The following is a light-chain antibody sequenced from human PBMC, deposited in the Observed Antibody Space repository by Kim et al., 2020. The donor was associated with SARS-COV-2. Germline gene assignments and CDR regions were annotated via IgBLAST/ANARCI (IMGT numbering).Light chain of an antibody. CDR2: QDS. J-gene: IGLJ3*02. CDR3: QAWDSSTPHWV. V-gene: IGLV3-1*01. CDR1: KSGDKY. Sequence: SYELTQPPSVSVSPGQTASITCSGDKSGDKYACWYQQKPGQSPVLVIYQDSKRPSGIPERFSGSNSGNTATLTISGTQAMDEADYYCQAWDSSTPHWVFG.